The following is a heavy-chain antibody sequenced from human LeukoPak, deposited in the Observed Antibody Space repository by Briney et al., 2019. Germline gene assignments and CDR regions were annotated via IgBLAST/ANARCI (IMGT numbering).Heavy chain of an antibody. V-gene: IGHV3-53*04. D-gene: IGHD4-23*01. CDR2: IYSGGST. CDR3: ARDHYGGNSGWFDP. CDR1: GFTVSSNY. J-gene: IGHJ5*02. Sequence: GGSLRLSCAASGFTVSSNYMSWVRQAPGKGLEWVSVIYSGGSTYYADSVKGRFTISRHNSKNTLYLQMNSLRAEDTAVYYCARDHYGGNSGWFDPWDQGTLVTVSS.